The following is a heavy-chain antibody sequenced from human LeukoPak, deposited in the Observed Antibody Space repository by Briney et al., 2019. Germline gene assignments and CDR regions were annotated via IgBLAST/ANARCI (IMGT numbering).Heavy chain of an antibody. CDR2: IRYDRSNK. CDR3: AKERDTAMVTIDY. V-gene: IGHV3-30*02. D-gene: IGHD5-18*01. Sequence: PGGSLRLSCAASGFTFSIYGMHWVRQAPGKGLEWVAFIRYDRSNKYYADSVKGRFTISRDNSKNTLYLQMNSLRAEDTAVYYCAKERDTAMVTIDYWGQGTLVTVSS. CDR1: GFTFSIYG. J-gene: IGHJ4*02.